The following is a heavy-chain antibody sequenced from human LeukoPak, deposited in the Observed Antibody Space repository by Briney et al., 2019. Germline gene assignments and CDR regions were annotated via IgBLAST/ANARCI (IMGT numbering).Heavy chain of an antibody. Sequence: PGGSLRLSCAASGFTFSSYEMNWVRQAPGQGLEWVPYISRSGSTMDYADSVKGRFTISRDNAKNSLYLQMNSLTAEDTAVYYCARTPYCGGDCSSAEYFQHWGQGTLVTVSS. V-gene: IGHV3-48*03. CDR1: GFTFSSYE. D-gene: IGHD2-21*02. CDR3: ARTPYCGGDCSSAEYFQH. J-gene: IGHJ1*01. CDR2: ISRSGSTM.